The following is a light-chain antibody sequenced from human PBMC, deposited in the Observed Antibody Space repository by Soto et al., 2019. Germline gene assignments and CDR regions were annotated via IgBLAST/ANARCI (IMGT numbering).Light chain of an antibody. V-gene: IGKV1-39*01. J-gene: IGKJ5*01. CDR2: AAS. CDR1: QSISSY. CDR3: QQSYSTPIT. Sequence: QMTQSPSSLSAAVLDKVTITFLSLQSISSYLNWYHHKPGKSPKLLIYAASSLQSGVPSRFSGSGSGTDFTLTISSLQHEDFATDYCQQSYSTPITFGHGKPME.